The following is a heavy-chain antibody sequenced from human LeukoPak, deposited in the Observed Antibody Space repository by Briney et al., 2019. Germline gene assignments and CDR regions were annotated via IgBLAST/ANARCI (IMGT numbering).Heavy chain of an antibody. D-gene: IGHD2-2*01. V-gene: IGHV3-23*01. J-gene: IGHJ4*02. CDR3: AKEYCSSTHRPIGGDFDY. CDR2: ISGSGGST. Sequence: QTGGSLRLSCAASGFTFSSYAMSWVRQAPGKGLEWVSAISGSGGSTYYADSVKGRFTISRDNSKYTLYLQMNSLSAEDTAVYCCAKEYCSSTHRPIGGDFDYWGQGTLVTVPS. CDR1: GFTFSSYA.